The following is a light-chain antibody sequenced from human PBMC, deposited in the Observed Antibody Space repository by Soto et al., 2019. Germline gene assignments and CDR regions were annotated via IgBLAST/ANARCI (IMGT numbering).Light chain of an antibody. CDR1: QSVSRY. V-gene: IGKV3-15*01. CDR3: HQYKNWPWT. CDR2: GAS. J-gene: IGKJ1*01. Sequence: EIVMTQSPSSLSVSPGERVNLSCTTSQSVSRYLSWYQQIPGQARRLLIHGASTGAIGVPDRFSGSGSGTEFTLTISTLQSEDSAVYYCHQYKNWPWTFCQGTKVDIK.